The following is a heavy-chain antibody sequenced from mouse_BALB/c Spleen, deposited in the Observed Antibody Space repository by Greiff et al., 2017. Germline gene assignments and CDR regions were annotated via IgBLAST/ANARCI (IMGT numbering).Heavy chain of an antibody. CDR1: GYSITSDYA. Sequence: DVKLQESGPGLVKPSQSLSLTCTVTGYSITSDYAWNWIRQFPGNKLEWMGYISYSGSTSYNPSLKSRISITRDTSKNQFFLQLNSVTTEDTATYYCARPPYWGQGTLVTVSA. CDR3: ARPPY. CDR2: ISYSGST. J-gene: IGHJ3*01. V-gene: IGHV3-2*02.